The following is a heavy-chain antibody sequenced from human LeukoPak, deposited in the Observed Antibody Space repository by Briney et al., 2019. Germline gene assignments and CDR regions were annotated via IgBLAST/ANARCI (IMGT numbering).Heavy chain of an antibody. CDR1: GYTFTSYG. J-gene: IGHJ5*02. V-gene: IGHV1-46*01. CDR3: ARCEWLDGAGWFDP. CDR2: INPSGGST. D-gene: IGHD6-19*01. Sequence: ASVKVSCKASGYTFTSYGISWVRQAPGQGLEWMGIINPSGGSTSYAQKFQGRVTMTRDTSTSTVYMELSSLRSEDTAVYYCARCEWLDGAGWFDPWGQGTLVTVSS.